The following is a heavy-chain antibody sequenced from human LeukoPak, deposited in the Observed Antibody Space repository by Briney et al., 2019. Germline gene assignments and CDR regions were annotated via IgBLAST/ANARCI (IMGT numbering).Heavy chain of an antibody. D-gene: IGHD3-10*01. J-gene: IGHJ4*02. CDR1: GFTFNNYA. CDR2: ISGSGGST. CDR3: AKVWFGELIGNFDY. Sequence: GGSLRLSCAASGFTFNNYAMSWVRQAPGKGLEGVSAISGSGGSTYYADSVKGRFTISRDNSKNTLYLQMNSLRAEDTAVYYCAKVWFGELIGNFDYWGQGTLVTVSS. V-gene: IGHV3-23*01.